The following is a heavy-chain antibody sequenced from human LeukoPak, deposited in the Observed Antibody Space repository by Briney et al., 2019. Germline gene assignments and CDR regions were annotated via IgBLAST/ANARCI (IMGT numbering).Heavy chain of an antibody. CDR1: GFPFSSYC. CDR3: ARDLGGDSL. J-gene: IGHJ4*02. D-gene: IGHD2-21*02. V-gene: IGHV3-7*03. CDR2: IKQDGSKK. Sequence: PGGSLRLSCAASGFPFSSYCMSWVRQAPWKGLEWVSNIKQDGSKKYYVDSVKGRFTISRDNSKNSLYLQMNSLRAEDTAVYYCARDLGGDSLWGQGTLVTVSS.